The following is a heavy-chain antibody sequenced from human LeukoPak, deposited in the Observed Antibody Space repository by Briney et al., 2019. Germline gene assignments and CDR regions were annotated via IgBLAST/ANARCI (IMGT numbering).Heavy chain of an antibody. J-gene: IGHJ4*02. CDR2: IYSSGSS. Sequence: PSETLSLTCTVSRGSISSYYGSWIRQPAGKGLEWIGRIYSSGSSNYNPSLKSRVTMSVDTSKNQFSLKLSSVTAADTAVYYCARDRYGGIIDYWGQGTLVTVSS. CDR1: RGSISSYY. D-gene: IGHD1-1*01. V-gene: IGHV4-4*07. CDR3: ARDRYGGIIDY.